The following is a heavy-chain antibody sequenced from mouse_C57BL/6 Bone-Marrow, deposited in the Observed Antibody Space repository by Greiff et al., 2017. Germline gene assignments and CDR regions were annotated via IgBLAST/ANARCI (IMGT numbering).Heavy chain of an antibody. D-gene: IGHD1-1*01. Sequence: EVQLQQSGPELVKPGASVKISCKASGYSFTGYYMNWVKQSPEKGLEWIGEINPSTGGTTYNQKFKAKATLTVDKSSSTAYMQRKSLTSEDSAVYYCARITTVAEDYAMDDWGQGTSVTVSS. V-gene: IGHV1-42*01. CDR2: INPSTGGT. J-gene: IGHJ4*01. CDR3: ARITTVAEDYAMDD. CDR1: GYSFTGYY.